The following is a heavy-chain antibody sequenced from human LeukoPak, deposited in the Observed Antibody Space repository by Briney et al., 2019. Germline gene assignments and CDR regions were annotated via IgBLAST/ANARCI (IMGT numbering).Heavy chain of an antibody. CDR3: ARITTNGYFEY. CDR2: IKYDESEK. D-gene: IGHD1-1*01. Sequence: PGGSLRPSCAASGFTFSSFWMGWVRQAPGKGLEWVASIKYDESEKHHVDSVKGRFTISRDNAKNSLYLQMNSLRAEDTAVYFCARITTNGYFEYWGQGTLVTVSS. CDR1: GFTFSSFW. J-gene: IGHJ4*02. V-gene: IGHV3-7*01.